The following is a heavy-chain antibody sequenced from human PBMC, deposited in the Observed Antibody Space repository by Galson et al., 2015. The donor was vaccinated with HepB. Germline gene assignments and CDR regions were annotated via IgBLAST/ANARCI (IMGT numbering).Heavy chain of an antibody. J-gene: IGHJ6*02. CDR3: AKDLSRWFGDSERPHYYYYGMDV. CDR1: GFTFSSYG. Sequence: SLRLSCAASGFTFSSYGMHWVRQAPGKGLEWVAVISYDGSNKYYADSVKGRFTISRDNFKNTLYLQMNSLRAEDTAVYYCAKDLSRWFGDSERPHYYYYGMDVWGQGTTVTVSS. CDR2: ISYDGSNK. D-gene: IGHD3-10*01. V-gene: IGHV3-30*18.